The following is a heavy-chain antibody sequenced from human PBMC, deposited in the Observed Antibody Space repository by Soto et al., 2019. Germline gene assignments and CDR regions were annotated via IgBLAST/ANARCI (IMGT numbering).Heavy chain of an antibody. Sequence: EVQLVESGGGLVQPRGSLRLSCAAAGFTFSSYWMSWVRQAPGKGLEWVANIKQDGSEKYYVDSVKGRFTISRDNAKNSLYLQMNSLRAEDTAVYYCARERGEYYDIFTGYYVHLGGLDHWGQGTLVTVSS. J-gene: IGHJ5*02. CDR1: GFTFSSYW. CDR3: ARERGEYYDIFTGYYVHLGGLDH. V-gene: IGHV3-7*01. CDR2: IKQDGSEK. D-gene: IGHD3-9*01.